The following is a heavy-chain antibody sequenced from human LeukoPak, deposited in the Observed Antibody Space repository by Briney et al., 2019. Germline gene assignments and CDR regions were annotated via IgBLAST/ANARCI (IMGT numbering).Heavy chain of an antibody. CDR2: IYYSGST. J-gene: IGHJ4*02. CDR3: ASYDFWSAYFDY. D-gene: IGHD3-3*01. Sequence: SETLSLTCTVSGGSISSSSYYWGWVRQPPGKGLEWIGSIYYSGSTYYNPSLKSRVTISVDTSKNQFSLKLSSVTAADTAVYYCASYDFWSAYFDYWGQGTLVTVSS. CDR1: GGSISSSSYY. V-gene: IGHV4-39*01.